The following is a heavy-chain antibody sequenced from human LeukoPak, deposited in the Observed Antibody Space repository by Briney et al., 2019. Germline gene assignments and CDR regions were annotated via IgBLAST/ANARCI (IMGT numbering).Heavy chain of an antibody. Sequence: GGSLRLSCAASGLTFSNFWMHWVRQAPGKGLEWVSAISGSGGSTYYADSVKGRFTISRDNSKNTLYLQMNSLRAEDTAVYYCAKYIGIVVVPAARVWGQGTLVTVSS. V-gene: IGHV3-23*01. D-gene: IGHD2-2*01. CDR3: AKYIGIVVVPAARV. CDR2: ISGSGGST. CDR1: GLTFSNFW. J-gene: IGHJ4*02.